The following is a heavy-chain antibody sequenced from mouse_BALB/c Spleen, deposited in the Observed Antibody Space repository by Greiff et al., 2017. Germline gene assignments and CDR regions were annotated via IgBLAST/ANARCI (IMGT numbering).Heavy chain of an antibody. J-gene: IGHJ4*01. D-gene: IGHD2-1*01. V-gene: IGHV5-9-4*01. CDR1: GFTFSSYA. CDR3: ARDSGNYYYAMDY. Sequence: EVMLVESGGGLVKPGGSLKLSCAASGFTFSSYAMSWVRQSPEKRLEWVAEISSGGSYTYYPDTVTGRFTISRDNAKNTLYLEMSSLRSEDTAMYYCARDSGNYYYAMDYWGQGTSVTVSS. CDR2: ISSGGSYT.